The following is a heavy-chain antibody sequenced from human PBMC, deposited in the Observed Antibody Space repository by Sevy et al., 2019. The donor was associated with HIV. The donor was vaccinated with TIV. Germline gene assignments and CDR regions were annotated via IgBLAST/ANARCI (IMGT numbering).Heavy chain of an antibody. CDR3: AIGPPDGSYDYFDY. CDR1: GFTFSSYN. Sequence: GGSLRLSCAASGFTFSSYNMNWVRQAPGKGLEWVSSISGSSNYIYYAESLKGRFFISRDNAKNTLYLQMNSLRADDTAVYYCAIGPPDGSYDYFDYWGQGTLVTVSS. CDR2: ISGSSNYI. V-gene: IGHV3-21*06. D-gene: IGHD1-26*01. J-gene: IGHJ4*02.